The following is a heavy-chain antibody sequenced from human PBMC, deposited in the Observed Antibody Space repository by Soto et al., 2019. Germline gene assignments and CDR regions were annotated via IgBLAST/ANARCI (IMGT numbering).Heavy chain of an antibody. D-gene: IGHD4-4*01. CDR3: ASMTIVTTNWFDP. CDR1: GGTFSSYA. J-gene: IGHJ5*02. CDR2: IIPIFGTA. V-gene: IGHV1-69*06. Sequence: SVKVSCKASGGTFSSYAISWVRQAPGQGLEWMGGIIPIFGTANYAQKFQGRVTITADKSTSTAYMELSSLRSEDTAVYYCASMTIVTTNWFDPWGQGTLVTVSS.